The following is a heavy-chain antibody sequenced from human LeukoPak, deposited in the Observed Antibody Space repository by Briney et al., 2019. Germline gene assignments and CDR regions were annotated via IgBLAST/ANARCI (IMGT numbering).Heavy chain of an antibody. D-gene: IGHD1-14*01. CDR2: IIWSTGRT. CDR3: TKDLKPGGADV. J-gene: IGHJ6*04. CDR1: GFNSHEYG. V-gene: IGHV3-9*02. Sequence: PGGSLRLSCVVSGFNSHEYGMHWVRQAPGKGLEWVSGIIWSTGRTGYGDSVKGRFTISRDNAENSLYLQMNSLRVEDTALYYWTKDLKPGGADVWGKGTTVIVSS.